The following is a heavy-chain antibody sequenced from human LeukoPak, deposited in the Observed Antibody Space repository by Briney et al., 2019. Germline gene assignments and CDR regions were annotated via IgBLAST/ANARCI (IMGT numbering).Heavy chain of an antibody. J-gene: IGHJ4*02. CDR3: ARDLMSRIVGATDY. Sequence: GGSLRLSCEASRFTFSDYFMGWVRQAPGKGLEWVSYITNNGRKIYYADSMKGRFTISRDNAKNSLYLQMNSLRAEDTAVYYCARDLMSRIVGATDYWGQGTLVTVSS. CDR2: ITNNGRKI. V-gene: IGHV3-11*04. CDR1: RFTFSDYF. D-gene: IGHD1-26*01.